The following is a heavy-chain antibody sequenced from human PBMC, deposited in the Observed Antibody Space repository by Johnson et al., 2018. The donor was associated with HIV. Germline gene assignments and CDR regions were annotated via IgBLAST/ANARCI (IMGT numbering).Heavy chain of an antibody. J-gene: IGHJ3*02. Sequence: EVQLVESGGGLVQPGGSLRLSCAASGFTFSSYDMHWVRQTAGKGLEWVSAIISRGGKTYFADSVKGRFTTSRDNSKNTLYLQMTSLRAEDTVVYYCARPGDTTMVSAFDIWGQGTMVTISS. D-gene: IGHD5-18*01. CDR1: GFTFSSYD. V-gene: IGHV3-23*04. CDR2: IISRGGKT. CDR3: ARPGDTTMVSAFDI.